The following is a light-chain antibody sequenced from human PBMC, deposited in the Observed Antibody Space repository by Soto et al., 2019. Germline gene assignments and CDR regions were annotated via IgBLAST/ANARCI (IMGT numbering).Light chain of an antibody. CDR1: QGIHNY. Sequence: IPVTQSPSSLSASVGDRVTISCRASQGIHNYLAWYQHKPGKVPRLLIYAASALQAGVPSRFSASGSGTDFTLTISRLQPEDIGTYYCQKYNGAPWTFGQGTKVEIK. CDR3: QKYNGAPWT. V-gene: IGKV1-27*01. J-gene: IGKJ1*01. CDR2: AAS.